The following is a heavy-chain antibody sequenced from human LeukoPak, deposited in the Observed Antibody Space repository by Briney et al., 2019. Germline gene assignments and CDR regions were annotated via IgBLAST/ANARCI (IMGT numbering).Heavy chain of an antibody. CDR3: ERDWFGSSWY. V-gene: IGHV3-48*03. CDR1: GFTFGDFP. D-gene: IGHD6-13*01. Sequence: PGGSLRLSCATSGFTFGDFPMNWVRQAPGKGLEWVSYISSSGNIIYYADSVKGRFTISRDNAKNSLYLQMNSLGAEDTSVYYCERDWFGSSWYWGQGTLVTVSS. J-gene: IGHJ4*02. CDR2: ISSSGNII.